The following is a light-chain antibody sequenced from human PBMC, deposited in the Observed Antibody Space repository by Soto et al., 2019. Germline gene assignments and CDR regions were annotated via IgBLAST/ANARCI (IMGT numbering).Light chain of an antibody. V-gene: IGKV1-5*03. CDR1: QSISNW. CDR2: KAS. Sequence: DIQMTQSPSTLSASVGDRITITCRASQSISNWLAWYQQKPGKAPKLMIYKASSLEAGVPSRFSGSGYVTEFTLTISSLQPDDIETCSCQQYNRYWTFGQGTKVEIK. CDR3: QQYNRYWT. J-gene: IGKJ1*01.